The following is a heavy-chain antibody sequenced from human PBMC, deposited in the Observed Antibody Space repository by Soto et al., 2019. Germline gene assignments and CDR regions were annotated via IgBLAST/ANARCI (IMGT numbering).Heavy chain of an antibody. CDR3: ESTPCCSSPSCYTYFYEMDV. CDR1: GFTFSDYA. J-gene: IGHJ6*01. Sequence: EVQLLESGGGLIQPEGSLRLSCVASGFTFSDYAMSWVRQAPGKGLEWISTISGSRGTTYYADSVKGRFTISRDNSKNTLYLPMNRRSAAHAAIYYWESTPCCSSPSCYTYFYEMDVRCPETRVTVSS. CDR2: ISGSRGTT. V-gene: IGHV3-23*01. D-gene: IGHD2-2*01.